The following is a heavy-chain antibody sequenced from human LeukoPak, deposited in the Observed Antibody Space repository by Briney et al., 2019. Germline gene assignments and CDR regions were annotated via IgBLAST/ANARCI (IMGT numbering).Heavy chain of an antibody. CDR1: GFTFSSYW. Sequence: GGSLRLSCAASGFTFSSYWMSWVRKAPGKGREGGANIKQDGSEKNYVDSVKGRFTISRDNAKNSLYLQMNSLRAEDTAVYYCARQGGYNYALLRNWFDPWGQGTLVTVSS. J-gene: IGHJ5*02. CDR2: IKQDGSEK. V-gene: IGHV3-7*01. CDR3: ARQGGYNYALLRNWFDP. D-gene: IGHD5-18*01.